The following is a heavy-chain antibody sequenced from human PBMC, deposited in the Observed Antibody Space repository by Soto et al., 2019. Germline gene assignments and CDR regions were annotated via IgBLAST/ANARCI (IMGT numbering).Heavy chain of an antibody. V-gene: IGHV4-31*03. CDR3: XXXXXXXXXXXP. CDR1: GGSISSGGYY. Sequence: QVQLQESGPGLVKPSQTLSLTCTVSGGSISSGGYYWSWIRQHPGKGLEWIGYIYYSGSTYYNPSXTSRVTISVDTXKXXXXXXXXXVTXXXTXXXXXXXXXXXXXXXPWGQGTLVTVSS. J-gene: IGHJ5*02. CDR2: IYYSGST.